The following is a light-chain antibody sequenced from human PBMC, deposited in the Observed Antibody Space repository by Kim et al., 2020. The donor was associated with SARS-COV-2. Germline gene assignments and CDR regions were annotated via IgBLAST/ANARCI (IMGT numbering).Light chain of an antibody. CDR2: AAS. CDR1: QGISSY. CDR3: KQYYSYTLG. V-gene: IGKV1-8*01. Sequence: AIRMTQSPSSFSASTGDRVTITCRASQGISSYLAWYQQKPGKAPKLLIYAASTLQSGVPSRFSGSGSGTDFTLTISCLQSEDFATYYCKQYYSYTLGFGPGTKVDIK. J-gene: IGKJ3*01.